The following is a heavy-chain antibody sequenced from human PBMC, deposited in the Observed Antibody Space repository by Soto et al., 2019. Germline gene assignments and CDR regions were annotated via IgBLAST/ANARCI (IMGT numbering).Heavy chain of an antibody. Sequence: GGSLRLSCAASGFTFSSTWMHWVLQAPGKGLVWVSLIKSDGSSTTHADSVRGRFTISRDNAKNTLYLQMNSLRAEDTAVYYCARDRYYTIDYWGQGALVTVSS. CDR1: GFTFSSTW. V-gene: IGHV3-74*01. CDR3: ARDRYYTIDY. J-gene: IGHJ4*02. CDR2: IKSDGSST. D-gene: IGHD2-2*02.